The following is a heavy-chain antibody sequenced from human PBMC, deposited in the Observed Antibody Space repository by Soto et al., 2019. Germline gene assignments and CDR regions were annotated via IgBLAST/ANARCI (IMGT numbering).Heavy chain of an antibody. CDR3: AKDSHWRILPPTHDH. Sequence: GGSLRLSCAVSGFTFRSSPMSWVRRAPGKGLEWVSGINGGGDSKHYAESVRGRFTIIRDNSKNTLLLQMNSLRVEDTAIYYCAKDSHWRILPPTHDHCGPATQVTVSS. J-gene: IGHJ4*02. CDR2: INGGGDSK. V-gene: IGHV3-23*01. CDR1: GFTFRSSP.